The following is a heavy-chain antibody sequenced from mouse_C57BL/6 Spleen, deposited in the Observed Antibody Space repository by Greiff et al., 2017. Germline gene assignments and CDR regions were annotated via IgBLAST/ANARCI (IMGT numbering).Heavy chain of an antibody. J-gene: IGHJ4*01. CDR2: ISSGGDYI. Sequence: EVKLVESGEGLVKPGGSLKLSCAASGFTFSSYAMSWVRQTPEKRLEWVAYISSGGDYIYYADTVKGRFTISRDNARNTLYLQMSSLKSEDTAMYYCTRDYYGSSSSMDYWGQGTSVTVSS. CDR1: GFTFSSYA. V-gene: IGHV5-9-1*02. D-gene: IGHD1-1*01. CDR3: TRDYYGSSSSMDY.